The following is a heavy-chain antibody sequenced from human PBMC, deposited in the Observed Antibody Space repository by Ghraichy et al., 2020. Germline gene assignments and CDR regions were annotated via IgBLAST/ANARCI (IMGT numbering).Heavy chain of an antibody. CDR3: ARGYSYGYPGSFDY. J-gene: IGHJ4*02. D-gene: IGHD5-18*01. CDR2: INHSGST. CDR1: GGSFSGYY. Sequence: SETLSLTCAVYGGSFSGYYWSWIRQPPGKGLEWIGEINHSGSTNYNPSLKSRVTISVDTSKNQFSLKLSSVTAADTAVYYCARGYSYGYPGSFDYWGQGTLVTVSS. V-gene: IGHV4-34*01.